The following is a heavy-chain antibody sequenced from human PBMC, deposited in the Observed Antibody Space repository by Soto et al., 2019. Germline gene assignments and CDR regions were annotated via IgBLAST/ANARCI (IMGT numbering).Heavy chain of an antibody. Sequence: QVQLVESGGGVVQPGRSLRLSCAASGFSFSTYAMHWVRQAPGKGLEWVAIIWYDGSNEHYVDSVNGRFTISRDNSNNTLYLQMNSLRAEDTAVYYCARDPAGYCDYATFDYWGQGTRVTVSS. J-gene: IGHJ4*02. CDR1: GFSFSTYA. V-gene: IGHV3-33*01. D-gene: IGHD4-17*01. CDR3: ARDPAGYCDYATFDY. CDR2: IWYDGSNE.